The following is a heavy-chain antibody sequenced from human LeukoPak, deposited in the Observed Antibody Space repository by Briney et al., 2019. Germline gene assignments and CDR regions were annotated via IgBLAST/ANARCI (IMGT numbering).Heavy chain of an antibody. CDR2: ISYDGSDK. Sequence: PGRSLRLSCAASGFSFSYYGIHWVRQAPGKGLEWVALISYDGSDKYFADSVKGRFSISRDNSQNTLYLQMSSLRAEDTAIYYCAKDMRPYSGDRSFLFDQWGQGTLVIVSS. J-gene: IGHJ4*02. CDR1: GFSFSYYG. D-gene: IGHD1-26*01. V-gene: IGHV3-30*18. CDR3: AKDMRPYSGDRSFLFDQ.